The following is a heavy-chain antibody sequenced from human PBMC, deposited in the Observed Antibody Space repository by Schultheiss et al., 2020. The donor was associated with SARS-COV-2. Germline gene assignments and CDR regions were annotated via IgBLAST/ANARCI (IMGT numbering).Heavy chain of an antibody. CDR3: AKDGVSVGATAFDI. V-gene: IGHV3-7*03. Sequence: GESLKISCSASGFAFSSYAMHWVRQAPGKGLEWVANIKQDGSEKYYVDSVKGRFTISRDNGKNSLYLQMNSLTAEDTAFYYCAKDGVSVGATAFDIWGQGTMVTVSS. CDR2: IKQDGSEK. CDR1: GFAFSSYA. D-gene: IGHD1-26*01. J-gene: IGHJ3*02.